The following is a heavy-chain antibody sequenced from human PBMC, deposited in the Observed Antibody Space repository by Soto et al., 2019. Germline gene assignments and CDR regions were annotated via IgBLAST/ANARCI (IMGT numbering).Heavy chain of an antibody. CDR2: IVVGSGNT. J-gene: IGHJ6*02. Sequence: GASVKVSCKASGVTFTSSAVQWVRQARGQRLEWIGWIVVGSGNTNYAQKFQERVTITRDMSTSTAYMELSSLRSEDTAVYYCAAGGGGLRYCSGGSCYTLDGIDVWGQGTTITAP. V-gene: IGHV1-58*01. CDR1: GVTFTSSA. CDR3: AAGGGGLRYCSGGSCYTLDGIDV. D-gene: IGHD2-15*01.